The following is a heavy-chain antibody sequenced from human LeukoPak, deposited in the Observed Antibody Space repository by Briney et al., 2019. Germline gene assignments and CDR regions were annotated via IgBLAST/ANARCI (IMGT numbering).Heavy chain of an antibody. CDR1: AGSITSSTYY. D-gene: IGHD3-10*01. V-gene: IGHV4-39*01. Sequence: SETLSLTWTVSAGSITSSTYYSGWLRQPPGKRLEWIGSVYYSGSTYYNPSLKSRVTISAHTSKNQFALKLTSVTAADTSGYYCACAGGSGGYYITWGQGTLVTVSS. CDR3: ACAGGSGGYYIT. J-gene: IGHJ5*02. CDR2: VYYSGST.